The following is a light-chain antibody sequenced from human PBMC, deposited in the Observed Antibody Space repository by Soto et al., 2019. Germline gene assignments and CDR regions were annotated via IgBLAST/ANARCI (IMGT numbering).Light chain of an antibody. CDR2: SNN. CDR3: AAWDDSLNGRV. J-gene: IGLJ1*01. Sequence: VLTQPPSASGTPGQRVTIAFSGSSSNIGSNTVNWYQQLPGTAPKLLIYSNNQRPSGVPDRFSGSKSGTSASLAISGLQSEDGADYYCAAWDDSLNGRVFGTGTKVTVL. V-gene: IGLV1-44*01. CDR1: SSNIGSNT.